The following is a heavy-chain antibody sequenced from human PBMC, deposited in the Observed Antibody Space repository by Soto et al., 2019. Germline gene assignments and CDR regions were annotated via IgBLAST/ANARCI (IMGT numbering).Heavy chain of an antibody. CDR3: ARGYSDYGDYSVAY. Sequence: QVQLVQSGAEVKKPGASVKVSCKASGYTFTSYDINWVRQATGQGLEWMGWMNPNSGNTGYAQKFQGRVTMTRNTSISTAYIELSSLRSEDTAVYYCARGYSDYGDYSVAYWGQGTLVTVSS. CDR2: MNPNSGNT. CDR1: GYTFTSYD. D-gene: IGHD4-17*01. V-gene: IGHV1-8*01. J-gene: IGHJ4*02.